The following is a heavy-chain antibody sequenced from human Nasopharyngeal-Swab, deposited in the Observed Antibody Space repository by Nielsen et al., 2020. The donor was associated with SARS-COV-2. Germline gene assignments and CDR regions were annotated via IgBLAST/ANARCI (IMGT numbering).Heavy chain of an antibody. D-gene: IGHD3-9*01. CDR1: GYTFTSYG. J-gene: IGHJ6*02. V-gene: IGHV1-18*01. Sequence: AAVKVSCKASGYTFTSYGISWVRQAPGQGLEGRGWISAYSGNTNYAQKLQGRVTMTTDTSTSTAYMELRSLRSDDTAVYYCARGTYYDILTGYYPWDYYGMDVWGQGTTVTVSS. CDR2: ISAYSGNT. CDR3: ARGTYYDILTGYYPWDYYGMDV.